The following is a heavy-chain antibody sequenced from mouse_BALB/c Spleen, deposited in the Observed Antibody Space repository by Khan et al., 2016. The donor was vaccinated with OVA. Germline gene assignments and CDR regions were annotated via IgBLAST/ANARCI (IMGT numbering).Heavy chain of an antibody. CDR1: GYTFTSYT. CDR2: INPSNGYT. D-gene: IGHD2-14*01. J-gene: IGHJ3*01. CDR3: VRDGAYHRNDGWFAY. V-gene: IGHV1-4*01. Sequence: VQLQQSGAKLARPGASVKMSCKASGYTFTSYTIHWIKERPGQGLEWIGNINPSNGYTNYNQKFKDKATLTTDKSSTTAYLQLSSLTSDDSAVYNCVRDGAYHRNDGWFAYWGQGTLVTVSA.